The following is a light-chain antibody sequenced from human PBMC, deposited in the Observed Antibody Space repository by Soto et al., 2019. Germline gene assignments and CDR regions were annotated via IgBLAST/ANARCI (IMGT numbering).Light chain of an antibody. CDR2: SAS. CDR3: QQYGTAPWT. J-gene: IGKJ1*01. Sequence: VMTQSPATLSVSPGERATVSCRASQNIGSNLAWYQQRPGQAPRLVIHSASTRATGIPDRFSGSGSGTDFTLTISRLEPEDFAVYYCQQYGTAPWTFGQGTMVELK. CDR1: QNIGSN. V-gene: IGKV3-20*01.